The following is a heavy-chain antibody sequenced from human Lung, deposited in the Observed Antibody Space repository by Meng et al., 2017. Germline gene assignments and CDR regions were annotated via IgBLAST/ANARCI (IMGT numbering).Heavy chain of an antibody. CDR3: ATGAAAADH. CDR1: GFSFTDAW. Sequence: GESLKISCVASGFSFTDAWMSWVRQAPGKGLEWVGRIKSNSVGGTTDYAAPVKGRFTISRDDSKNTLYLQMNSLITEDTAVYFCATGAAAADHWGQGTLVTVSS. CDR2: IKSNSVGGTT. D-gene: IGHD6-13*01. V-gene: IGHV3-15*01. J-gene: IGHJ4*02.